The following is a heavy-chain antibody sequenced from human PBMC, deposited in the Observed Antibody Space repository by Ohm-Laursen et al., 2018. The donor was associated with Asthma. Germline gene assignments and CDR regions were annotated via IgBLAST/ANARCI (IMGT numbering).Heavy chain of an antibody. CDR2: IYYSGST. D-gene: IGHD3-10*01. V-gene: IGHV4-59*12. CDR3: ARGKSEYYFDY. Sequence: GTLSLTCTVSGGSISSYYWSWIRQPPGQGLEWIGYIYYSGSTNYNPSLKSRVTISVDTSKNQFSLKLSSVTAADTAVYYCARGKSEYYFDYWGQGTLVTVSS. J-gene: IGHJ4*02. CDR1: GGSISSYY.